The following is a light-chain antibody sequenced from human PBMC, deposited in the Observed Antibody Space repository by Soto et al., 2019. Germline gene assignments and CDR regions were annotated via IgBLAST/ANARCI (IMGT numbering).Light chain of an antibody. CDR1: QSVSGL. J-gene: IGKJ1*01. Sequence: DIPTTQSPSTLSASVGDRVTITCRASQSVSGLLAWYQQKPGKAPKLLIYKASSLESGVPSRFSGSGSGTEFTLTISSLQPDDSATYYCQQYKSYPWTFGQGTKVEIK. V-gene: IGKV1-5*03. CDR3: QQYKSYPWT. CDR2: KAS.